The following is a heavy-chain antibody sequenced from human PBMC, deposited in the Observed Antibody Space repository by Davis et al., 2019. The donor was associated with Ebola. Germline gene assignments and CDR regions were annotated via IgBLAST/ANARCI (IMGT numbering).Heavy chain of an antibody. CDR2: ISQSGST. Sequence: SETLSLTCTVSGDSISSSNWWSWVRQPPGKGLEWIGEISQSGSTNYNPSLKSRVTISVDTSKNQFSLKLSSVTAADTAVYYCARQQSSGWYYFDYWGQGTLVTVSS. CDR1: GDSISSSNW. CDR3: ARQQSSGWYYFDY. D-gene: IGHD6-19*01. J-gene: IGHJ4*02. V-gene: IGHV4-4*02.